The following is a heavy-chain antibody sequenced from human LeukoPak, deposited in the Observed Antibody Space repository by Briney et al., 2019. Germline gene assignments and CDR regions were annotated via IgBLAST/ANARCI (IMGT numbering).Heavy chain of an antibody. Sequence: SVKVSCKASGGTFSSYAISWVRQAPGQGLEWMGGIIPIFGTANYAQKFQGRVTITADESTSTAYMELSSLRSEDTAVYYCATGDSSGGDFDYWGQGTLVTVSS. J-gene: IGHJ4*02. CDR2: IIPIFGTA. D-gene: IGHD6-19*01. V-gene: IGHV1-69*13. CDR1: GGTFSSYA. CDR3: ATGDSSGGDFDY.